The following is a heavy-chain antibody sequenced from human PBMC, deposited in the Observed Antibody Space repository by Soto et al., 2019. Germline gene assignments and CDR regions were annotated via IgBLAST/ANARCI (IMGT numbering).Heavy chain of an antibody. V-gene: IGHV3-7*01. CDR3: VKEIASAQ. CDR1: GFTFSNYW. J-gene: IGHJ4*02. Sequence: EVQLVESGGGLVQPGGSLRLSCETSGFTFSNYWMTWVRQAPEKGLEWVANIKKDGSQKNFVDSVKGRFTISRDNAKNSLYLQMDSLRVEATAIYYCVKEIASAQWGQGTLVTVSS. D-gene: IGHD6-25*01. CDR2: IKKDGSQK.